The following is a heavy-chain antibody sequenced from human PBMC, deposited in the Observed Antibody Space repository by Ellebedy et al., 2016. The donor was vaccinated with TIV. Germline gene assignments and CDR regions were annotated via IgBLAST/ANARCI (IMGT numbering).Heavy chain of an antibody. V-gene: IGHV3-53*01. CDR2: IYSGGST. CDR1: GFTVSSNY. Sequence: PGGSLRLSCAASGFTVSSNYMSWVRQAPGKGLEWVSVIYSGGSTYYADSVKGRFTISRDNSKNTLYLQMNSLRAEDTAVYYCATGWGSLGYYYGMDVWGQGTTVTVSS. CDR3: ATGWGSLGYYYGMDV. J-gene: IGHJ6*02. D-gene: IGHD6-19*01.